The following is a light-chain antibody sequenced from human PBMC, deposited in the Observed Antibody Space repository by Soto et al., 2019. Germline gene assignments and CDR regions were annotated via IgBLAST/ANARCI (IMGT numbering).Light chain of an antibody. CDR3: QQYYMWPLHT. Sequence: VMTQSPATLSVSPGERVTLSCRASQTISNSLAWYQQKPGQAPRLLIYGASTRATGIPARFSGRGSGTEFTLTISCLQSEDIAVYYCQQYYMWPLHTLGQGTKVDIK. CDR2: GAS. J-gene: IGKJ2*01. CDR1: QTISNS. V-gene: IGKV3-15*01.